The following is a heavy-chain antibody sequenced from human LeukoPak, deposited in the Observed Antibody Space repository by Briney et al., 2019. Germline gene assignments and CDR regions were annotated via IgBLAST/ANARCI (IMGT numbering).Heavy chain of an antibody. Sequence: GGSLRLSCAASGFTFSSYSMNWVRQAPGKGLEWVSSISSSSSYIYYADSVKGRFTISRDNAKNSLYLQMNSLRAEDTAVYYCAREPPAALVGTVDYWGQGTLVTVSS. CDR2: ISSSSSYI. CDR3: AREPPAALVGTVDY. CDR1: GFTFSSYS. V-gene: IGHV3-21*01. J-gene: IGHJ4*02. D-gene: IGHD2-2*01.